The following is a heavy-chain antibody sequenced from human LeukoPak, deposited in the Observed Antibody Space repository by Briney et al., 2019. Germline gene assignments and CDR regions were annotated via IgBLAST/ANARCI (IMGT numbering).Heavy chain of an antibody. CDR2: INHSGST. CDR3: ASSRHYDYVWGSYGFPPSD. Sequence: KPSETLSLTCAVYGGSFSGYYWSWIRQPPGKGLEWIGEINHSGSTNYNPSLKSRVTISVDTSKNQFSLKLSSVTAADTAVYYCASSRHYDYVWGSYGFPPSDWGQGTLVTVSS. J-gene: IGHJ4*02. CDR1: GGSFSGYY. V-gene: IGHV4-34*01. D-gene: IGHD3-16*01.